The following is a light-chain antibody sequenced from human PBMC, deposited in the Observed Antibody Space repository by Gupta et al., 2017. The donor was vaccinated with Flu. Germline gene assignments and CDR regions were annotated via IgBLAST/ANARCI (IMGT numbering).Light chain of an antibody. V-gene: IGKV3-20*01. J-gene: IGKJ2*01. CDR1: HSVSNNY. CDR2: GAS. Sequence: LCSSPKERSTLSCRASHSVSNNYLTWYQQKPGQAPMLLTYGASSRVAGIPDRFSGSWSGTDFTLTISRLEPEDVVVYYCQQYGISMYTFGQGTKLEIK. CDR3: QQYGISMYT.